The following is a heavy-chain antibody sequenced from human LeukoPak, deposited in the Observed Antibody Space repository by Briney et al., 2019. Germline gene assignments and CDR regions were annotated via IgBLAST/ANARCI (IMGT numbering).Heavy chain of an antibody. CDR3: ARADYYGSGSYLYYFDY. Sequence: PSQTLSLTCTVSGGSISSGSYYWTWIRQPPGKGLEWIGSIYYSGSTYYNPSLKSRVTISVDTSKNQFSLKLSSVTAADTAVYYCARADYYGSGSYLYYFDYWGQGTLVTVSS. CDR2: IYYSGST. D-gene: IGHD3-10*01. J-gene: IGHJ4*02. CDR1: GGSISSGSYY. V-gene: IGHV4-39*07.